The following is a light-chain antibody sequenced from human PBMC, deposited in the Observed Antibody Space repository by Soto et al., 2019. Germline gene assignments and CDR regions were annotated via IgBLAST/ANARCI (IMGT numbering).Light chain of an antibody. CDR2: AAS. V-gene: IGKV1-39*01. CDR1: QGIRND. J-gene: IGKJ5*01. Sequence: IPLTQSPSSLAASVGDGVTITCRASQGIRNDLGWYQQKPGKAPKLLIYAASSLQSGVPSRFSGSGSGTDFTLTISSLQPEDFATYYCQQSYSTPRITFGQGTRLEIK. CDR3: QQSYSTPRIT.